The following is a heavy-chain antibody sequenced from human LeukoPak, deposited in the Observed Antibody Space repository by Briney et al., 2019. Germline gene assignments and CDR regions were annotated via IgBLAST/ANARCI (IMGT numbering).Heavy chain of an antibody. J-gene: IGHJ2*01. Sequence: PSETLSLTCTVSGGSISSYYWSWIRQPPGKGLEWIGYIYYSGSTNYNPSLKSRVTISVDTSKNQFSLKLSSVTAADTAVYYCARVTRGHGDYVWYFDLWGRGTLVTVSS. CDR2: IYYSGST. CDR3: ARVTRGHGDYVWYFDL. V-gene: IGHV4-59*01. D-gene: IGHD4-17*01. CDR1: GGSISSYY.